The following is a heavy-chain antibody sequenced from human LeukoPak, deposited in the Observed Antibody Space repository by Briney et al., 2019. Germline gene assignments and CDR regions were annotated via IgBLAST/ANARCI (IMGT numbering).Heavy chain of an antibody. V-gene: IGHV4-4*07. Sequence: SETLSLTCTVSGAPIGSFYWSWIRQPAGKGLEWLGRAHSSGSTNHIPSIRGRVTMSVDTSKNQLSLKLNTVTAADTAMYYCAREAVDYGSGSHDYWGQGILVTVSS. CDR2: AHSSGST. CDR1: GAPIGSFY. D-gene: IGHD3-10*01. J-gene: IGHJ4*02. CDR3: AREAVDYGSGSHDY.